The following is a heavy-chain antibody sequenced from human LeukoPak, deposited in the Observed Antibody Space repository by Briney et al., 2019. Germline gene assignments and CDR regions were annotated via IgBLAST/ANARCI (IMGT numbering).Heavy chain of an antibody. CDR3: ARSLFRFEFYGMGV. V-gene: IGHV4-31*03. Sequence: PSETLSLTCTVSGGSISSGGYYWSWIRQHPGKGLEWIGYTYYSGSTYYNPSLKSRVTISVDTSKNQFSLKLSSVTAADTAVYYCARSLFRFEFYGMGVWGQGTTVTVSS. CDR2: TYYSGST. J-gene: IGHJ6*02. D-gene: IGHD3-10*01. CDR1: GGSISSGGYY.